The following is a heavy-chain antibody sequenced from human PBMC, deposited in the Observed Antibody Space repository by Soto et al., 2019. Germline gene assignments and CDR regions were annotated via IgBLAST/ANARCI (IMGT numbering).Heavy chain of an antibody. J-gene: IGHJ4*02. Sequence: SVXVSWKCSVYSFTGDGIGCFLQAPGQGLEWMGGIIPIFGTPQYAEKLQDRVTITEEESTSTDYMELSSLTYEDKAVYYCAKNEGRDGSRFDYWGQGTLV. V-gene: IGHV1-69*01. CDR3: AKNEGRDGSRFDY. D-gene: IGHD2-15*01. CDR1: VYSFTGDG. CDR2: IIPIFGTP.